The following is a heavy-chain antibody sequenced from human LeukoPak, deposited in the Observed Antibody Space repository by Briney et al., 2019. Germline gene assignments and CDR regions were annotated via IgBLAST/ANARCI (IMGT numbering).Heavy chain of an antibody. Sequence: SVKVSCKTSGGTFSSYAISWVRQAPGQGLEWMGGIIPIFGKAIYAQKLQGRVTITADKSTSTVYMELSSLRSDDTAVYYCAREVTALDVWGKGTTVTISS. CDR2: IIPIFGKA. J-gene: IGHJ6*04. D-gene: IGHD2-21*02. CDR3: AREVTALDV. V-gene: IGHV1-69*06. CDR1: GGTFSSYA.